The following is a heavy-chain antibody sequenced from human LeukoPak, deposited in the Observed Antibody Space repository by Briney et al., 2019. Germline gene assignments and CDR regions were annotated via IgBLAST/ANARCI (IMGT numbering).Heavy chain of an antibody. CDR3: ARSPVFYYGSGSSNWFDP. CDR1: GGSFSGYY. CDR2: INHSGST. D-gene: IGHD3-10*01. V-gene: IGHV4-34*01. Sequence: SETLSLTCAVYGGSFSGYYWSWLRQPPGKGLEWIGEINHSGSTNYNPSLTSRVTISVDTSKNQFSLKLSSVTAADTAVYYCARSPVFYYGSGSSNWFDPWGQGTLVTVSS. J-gene: IGHJ5*02.